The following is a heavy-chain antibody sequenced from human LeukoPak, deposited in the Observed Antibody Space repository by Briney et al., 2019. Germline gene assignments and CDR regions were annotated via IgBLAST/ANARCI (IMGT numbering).Heavy chain of an antibody. V-gene: IGHV1-2*02. J-gene: IGHJ5*02. CDR2: INANSGGT. Sequence: ASVKVSCKASGYTFTGYYMHWVRQAPGQGLEWMGWINANSGGTNYAQKFQGRVTMTRDTSISTAYMELSRLRSDDTAVYYCARPASGSYYPWFDPWGQGTLVTVSS. CDR1: GYTFTGYY. D-gene: IGHD1-26*01. CDR3: ARPASGSYYPWFDP.